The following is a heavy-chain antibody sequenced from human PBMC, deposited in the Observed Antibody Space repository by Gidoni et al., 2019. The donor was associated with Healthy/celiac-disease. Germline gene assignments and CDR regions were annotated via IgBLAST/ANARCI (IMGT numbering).Heavy chain of an antibody. CDR2: IRSKANSYAT. CDR1: GFTFRGSS. V-gene: IGHV3-73*01. J-gene: IGHJ6*02. D-gene: IGHD5-12*01. Sequence: EVQLVESGGGLVQPGGSLKLSCAASGFTFRGSSMHWVRQASGKGLEWVGRIRSKANSYATAYAASVKGRFTISRDDSKNTAYLQMNSLKTEDTAVYYCTRQFSGYDLPDYYYGMDVWGQGTTVTVSS. CDR3: TRQFSGYDLPDYYYGMDV.